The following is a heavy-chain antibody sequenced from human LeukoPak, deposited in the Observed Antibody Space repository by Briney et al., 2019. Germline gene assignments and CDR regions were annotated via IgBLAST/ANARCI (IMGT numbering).Heavy chain of an antibody. J-gene: IGHJ4*02. CDR3: ARYSGTYRDF. Sequence: PGGSLRLSCAASGFTFSSYNMNWVRQAPGEGLEWVSSITSSSIYKFYADSVKGRFTISRDNAKNSLYLQMDSLRAEDTAVYYCARYSGTYRDFWGQGTLVTVSS. CDR2: ITSSSIYK. V-gene: IGHV3-21*01. CDR1: GFTFSSYN. D-gene: IGHD1-26*01.